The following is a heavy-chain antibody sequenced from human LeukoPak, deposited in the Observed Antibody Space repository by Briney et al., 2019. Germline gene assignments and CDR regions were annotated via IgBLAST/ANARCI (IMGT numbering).Heavy chain of an antibody. J-gene: IGHJ3*02. CDR2: ISVSGSST. D-gene: IGHD3-22*01. Sequence: GGSLRLSCAASGFTFTTYAMSWVRQAPGKGLEWVSAISVSGSSTYYADSVKGRFTISRDNPRNTLYLQMNSLRAEDTAVYYCAKDTDKYYYDSSGDDAFDTWGQGTMVTVS. CDR3: AKDTDKYYYDSSGDDAFDT. V-gene: IGHV3-23*01. CDR1: GFTFTTYA.